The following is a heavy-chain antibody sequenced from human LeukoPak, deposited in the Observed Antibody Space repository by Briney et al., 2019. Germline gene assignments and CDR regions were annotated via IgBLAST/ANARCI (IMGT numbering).Heavy chain of an antibody. CDR3: AKRWTGTTIGQQDF. J-gene: IGHJ4*02. Sequence: GGSLRLSCAASGFTFSRYGMHWVRQAPGKGLEWVAVISYDGSNKYYSDPVKGRFTISRDNSKNTLYLQMNSLRAEDTAVYYCAKRWTGTTIGQQDFWGQGTLVTVSS. D-gene: IGHD1-1*01. V-gene: IGHV3-30*18. CDR2: ISYDGSNK. CDR1: GFTFSRYG.